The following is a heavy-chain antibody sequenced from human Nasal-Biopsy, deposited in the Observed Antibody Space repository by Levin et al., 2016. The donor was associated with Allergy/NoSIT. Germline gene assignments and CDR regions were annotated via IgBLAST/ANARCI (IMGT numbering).Heavy chain of an antibody. CDR1: GYTFTSYD. CDR2: INPRSGTA. V-gene: IGHV1-46*01. J-gene: IGHJ4*02. Sequence: ASVKVSCKASGYTFTSYDIHWVRQAPGQGLEWVGRINPRSGTASNAQNFQGRVTMTRDTSTSTFYMEVSDLRSEDTAVYYCAREVLGTATAFDYWGQGTLVTVSS. CDR3: AREVLGTATAFDY. D-gene: IGHD1-1*01.